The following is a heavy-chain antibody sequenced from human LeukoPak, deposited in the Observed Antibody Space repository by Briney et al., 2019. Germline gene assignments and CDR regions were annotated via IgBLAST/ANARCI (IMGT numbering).Heavy chain of an antibody. V-gene: IGHV3-21*01. CDR3: ARSYMIADAFDI. CDR1: GFTFSTYS. D-gene: IGHD3-22*01. CDR2: ISSSSTYI. Sequence: GVTLRLSCAASGFTFSTYSMNWVRQAPGKGLEWVSSISSSSTYIYYADSLKGRFTISRDNAKNSLYLQMNSLRAEDTAVYYCARSYMIADAFDIWGQGTMVTVSS. J-gene: IGHJ3*02.